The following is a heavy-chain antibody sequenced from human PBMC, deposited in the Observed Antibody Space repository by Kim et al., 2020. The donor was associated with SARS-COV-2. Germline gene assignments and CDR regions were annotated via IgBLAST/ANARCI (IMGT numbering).Heavy chain of an antibody. J-gene: IGHJ3*02. D-gene: IGHD3-22*01. CDR2: IYYSGST. Sequence: SETLSLTCTVSGGSISSYYWSWIRQPPGKGLEWIGYIYYSGSTNYNPSLKSRVTISVDTSKNQFSLKLSSVTAADTAVYYCARLFTYYYDSSGYIDAFDIWGQGTMVTVSS. CDR1: GGSISSYY. CDR3: ARLFTYYYDSSGYIDAFDI. V-gene: IGHV4-59*13.